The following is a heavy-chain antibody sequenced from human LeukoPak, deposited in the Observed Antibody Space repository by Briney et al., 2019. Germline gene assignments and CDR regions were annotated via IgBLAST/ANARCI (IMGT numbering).Heavy chain of an antibody. D-gene: IGHD3-10*01. V-gene: IGHV6-1*01. CDR3: ARDVYYGSGSYYRSPGYYGMDV. CDR2: TYYRSKWYN. J-gene: IGHJ6*02. CDR1: GDSVSSNRAA. Sequence: SQTLSLTCAISGDSVSSNRAAWNWIRQSPSRGLEWLGRTYYRSKWYNDYAVSVKSRITINPDTSKNQFSLQLNSVTPEDTAVYYCARDVYYGSGSYYRSPGYYGMDVWGQGTTVTVSS.